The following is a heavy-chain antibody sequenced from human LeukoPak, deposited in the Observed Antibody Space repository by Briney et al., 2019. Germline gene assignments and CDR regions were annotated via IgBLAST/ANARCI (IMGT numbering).Heavy chain of an antibody. Sequence: GGSLRLSCAASGVSVSSNFMIWVRQAPGKGLEWVSLIYSGGETSYADSVKGRFSISRDNSKNTLYLQMNSLRVEETAVYYCTRDPPAVAINTYAWGQGTLVTVSS. D-gene: IGHD6-13*01. CDR1: GVSVSSNF. CDR3: TRDPPAVAINTYA. V-gene: IGHV3-66*01. CDR2: IYSGGET. J-gene: IGHJ5*02.